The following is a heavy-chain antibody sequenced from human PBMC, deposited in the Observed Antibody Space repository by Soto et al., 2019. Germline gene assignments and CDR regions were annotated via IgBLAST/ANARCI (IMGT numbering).Heavy chain of an antibody. Sequence: ASVRVSCKASGVTFSSYAMNWVRQAPGQGLEWMGGIIPIFGTANYAQKFQGGVTITAHESTSTAYMELCSLRSEDTAVYYCASTTMTGTWVDYYYYGMEVWSQGTTVTVSS. V-gene: IGHV1-69*13. J-gene: IGHJ6*02. CDR2: IIPIFGTA. D-gene: IGHD1-7*01. CDR3: ASTTMTGTWVDYYYYGMEV. CDR1: GVTFSSYA.